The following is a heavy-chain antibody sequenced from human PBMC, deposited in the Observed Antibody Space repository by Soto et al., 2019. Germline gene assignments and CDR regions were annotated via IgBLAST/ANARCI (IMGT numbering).Heavy chain of an antibody. CDR3: ARARRYVGIRRNYHARGFEY. J-gene: IGHJ4*02. CDR1: GGSFNIYY. Sequence: SETLSITCAVYGGSFNIYYWNWIRQPPGKGLEWIGEIDHSGTTYYSPFLKTRITMSVVTSKNQFSLKLSSVTAADTAVYYCARARRYVGIRRNYHARGFEYWSQGSLVTVS. CDR2: IDHSGTT. D-gene: IGHD3-10*01. V-gene: IGHV4-34*01.